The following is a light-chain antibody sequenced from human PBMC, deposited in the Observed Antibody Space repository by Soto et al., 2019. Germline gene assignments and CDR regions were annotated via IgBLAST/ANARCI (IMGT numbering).Light chain of an antibody. Sequence: QPVLTQPASVSGSPGQSITISCTGTSSDIGGYNYVSWYQQHPGRAPKLMISEVSNRPSGVSNRFSGSKSGNTASLTISGLQAEDEADYYCSSYTRSSLRVIFGGGTKVTVL. CDR2: EVS. J-gene: IGLJ2*01. CDR1: SSDIGGYNY. V-gene: IGLV2-14*01. CDR3: SSYTRSSLRVI.